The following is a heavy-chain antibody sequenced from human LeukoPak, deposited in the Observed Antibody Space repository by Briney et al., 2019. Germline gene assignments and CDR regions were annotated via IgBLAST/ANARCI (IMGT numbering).Heavy chain of an antibody. CDR3: ARVALLYYYYYMDV. Sequence: PSETLSLTCTVSGGSISSYYWSWLRQPPGKGLEGIGYIYYSGSTNYNPSLKSRVPISVDTSKNQFSLKLSSVTAADTAVYYCARVALLYYYYYMDVWGKGTTVTVSS. CDR1: GGSISSYY. V-gene: IGHV4-59*01. J-gene: IGHJ6*03. CDR2: IYYSGST. D-gene: IGHD2/OR15-2a*01.